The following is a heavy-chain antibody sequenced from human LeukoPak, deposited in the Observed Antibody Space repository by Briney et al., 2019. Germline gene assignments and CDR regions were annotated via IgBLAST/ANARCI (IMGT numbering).Heavy chain of an antibody. Sequence: SETLSLTCTVSGGSISSSSYYWGWIRQPSGKGLEWIGSIYYSGSTYYNPSLKSRVTISVDTSKNQFSLKLSSVTAADTAVYYCARLGYCSSTSCSPLYGTDVWGQGTTVTVSS. J-gene: IGHJ6*02. CDR1: GGSISSSSYY. V-gene: IGHV4-39*01. CDR3: ARLGYCSSTSCSPLYGTDV. CDR2: IYYSGST. D-gene: IGHD2-2*03.